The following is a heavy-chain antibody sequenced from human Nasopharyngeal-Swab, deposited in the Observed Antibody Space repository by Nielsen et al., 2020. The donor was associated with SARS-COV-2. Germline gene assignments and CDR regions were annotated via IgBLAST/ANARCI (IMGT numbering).Heavy chain of an antibody. Sequence: GESLKISCSASGFTFSNYAMHWVRQAPGKGLEWVSAISGSGGSTYYADSVKGRFTISRDNSKNTLYLQMNSLRAEDTAVYYCAKEVAAAIGEYYFDYWGQGTLVTVSS. CDR1: GFTFSNYA. D-gene: IGHD6-13*01. V-gene: IGHV3-23*01. CDR3: AKEVAAAIGEYYFDY. J-gene: IGHJ4*02. CDR2: ISGSGGST.